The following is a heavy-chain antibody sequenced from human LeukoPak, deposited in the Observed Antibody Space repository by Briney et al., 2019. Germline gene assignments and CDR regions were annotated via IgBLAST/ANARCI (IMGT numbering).Heavy chain of an antibody. D-gene: IGHD3-22*01. J-gene: IGHJ6*03. CDR2: VDHTGST. Sequence: SETLSLTCAVYGGSFSDYWWTWIRQPPGKGLEWIGYVDHTGSTNFNPSLNGRVTISVDTSKNQFSLKLSSVTAADTAVYYCTRGSIAYYYMDVWGKGTTVTISS. CDR1: GGSFSDYW. V-gene: IGHV4-59*01. CDR3: TRGSIAYYYMDV.